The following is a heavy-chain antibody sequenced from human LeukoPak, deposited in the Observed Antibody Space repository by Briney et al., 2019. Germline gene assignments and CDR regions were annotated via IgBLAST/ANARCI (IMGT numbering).Heavy chain of an antibody. J-gene: IGHJ6*03. Sequence: GASVKVSCKASGGTFSSYAISWVRQAPGQGLEWVGRINCNSGDANSAQKFQGRVTMTRDTSVSTAYMDLSSVTSDDTAVYFCARSAGHCSNGICFTDYYMDVWGRGTTVTVSS. CDR3: ARSAGHCSNGICFTDYYMDV. V-gene: IGHV1-2*02. CDR2: INCNSGDA. D-gene: IGHD2-8*01. CDR1: GGTFSSYA.